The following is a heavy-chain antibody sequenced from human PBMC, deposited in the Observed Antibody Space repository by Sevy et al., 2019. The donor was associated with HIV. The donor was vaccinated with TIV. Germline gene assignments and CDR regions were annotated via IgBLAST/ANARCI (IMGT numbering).Heavy chain of an antibody. J-gene: IGHJ4*02. V-gene: IGHV3-7*01. CDR1: GFSLNDYW. D-gene: IGHD6-19*01. CDR3: VGAIRTVGSV. Sequence: GGSLRLSCVASGFSLNDYWMNWVRQAPGKGREWVANINEEGSVKCFVDSVKGRFTITRDNARNLVTLHMNTLRVEDTALYPCVGAIRTVGSVWGQGTQVTVSS. CDR2: INEEGSVK.